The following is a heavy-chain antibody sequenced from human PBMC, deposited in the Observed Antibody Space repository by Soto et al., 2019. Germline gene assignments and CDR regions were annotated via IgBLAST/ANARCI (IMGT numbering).Heavy chain of an antibody. D-gene: IGHD1-7*01. V-gene: IGHV3-23*01. CDR3: VKLRLELLYLDS. CDR2: ISGTGDNT. Sequence: PGGSLRLSCAASGFTFNRYGMSWVRQAPGKGLEWVSAISGTGDNTYYADSVKGRFTISRDSSNNTLYLQMNSLRADDTALYYCVKLRLELLYLDSWGLGALVTVSS. J-gene: IGHJ4*02. CDR1: GFTFNRYG.